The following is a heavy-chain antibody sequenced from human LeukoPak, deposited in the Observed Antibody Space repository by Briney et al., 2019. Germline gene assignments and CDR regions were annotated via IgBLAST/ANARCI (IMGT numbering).Heavy chain of an antibody. V-gene: IGHV3-7*01. CDR3: ARDSPGYGAYVS. CDR2: IKEDGSRE. CDR1: GFTFSTYW. Sequence: GGSLRLSCAASGFTFSTYWMTWVRQAPGKGLEWVANIKEDGSREYYVDSVKGRFTISRDNAKNSLYLQMDSLTAEDTAVYYCARDSPGYGAYVSWGQGTLVSVSS. J-gene: IGHJ1*01. D-gene: IGHD5-12*01.